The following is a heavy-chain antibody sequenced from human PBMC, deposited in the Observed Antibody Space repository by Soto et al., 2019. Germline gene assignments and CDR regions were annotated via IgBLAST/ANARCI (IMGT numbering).Heavy chain of an antibody. V-gene: IGHV3-33*01. J-gene: IGHJ4*02. Sequence: GGSLRLSCAASGFTFSSYGMHWVRQAPGKGLEWVAVIWYDGSNKYYADSVRGRFTISRDNSKNTLYLQMNSLRAEDTAVYYWARCPGLRLFYFDYWGQGTQVTVSS. CDR3: ARCPGLRLFYFDY. D-gene: IGHD4-17*01. CDR1: GFTFSSYG. CDR2: IWYDGSNK.